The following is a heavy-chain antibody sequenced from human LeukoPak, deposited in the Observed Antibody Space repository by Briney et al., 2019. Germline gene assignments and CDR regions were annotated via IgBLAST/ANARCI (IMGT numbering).Heavy chain of an antibody. V-gene: IGHV1-8*01. CDR3: VRGNSHYGMDV. J-gene: IGHJ6*02. CDR2: VNPNSGYT. D-gene: IGHD4-23*01. CDR1: GYTFINYD. Sequence: ASLEVSCTASGYTFINYDINWVRQATGQGLEWLGWVNPNSGYTGSVQKFKGRVTMTRDTYIDTAYMELSSLRSDDTAVYYCVRGNSHYGMDVWGQGATVTVSS.